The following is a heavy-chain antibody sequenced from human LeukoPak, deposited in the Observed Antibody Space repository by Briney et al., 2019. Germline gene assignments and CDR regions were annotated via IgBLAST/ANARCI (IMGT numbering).Heavy chain of an antibody. J-gene: IGHJ4*02. Sequence: GGSLRLSCAASEFTFSSYAMSWVRLAPGKGLEWVSGITGGGGSTYYADSVRGRFTISRDNSKNTLYLQMNSLRTDDTAVYHCARGLGLPAALYYFDYWGQGTLVTVSS. V-gene: IGHV3-23*01. CDR3: ARGLGLPAALYYFDY. D-gene: IGHD2-2*01. CDR1: EFTFSSYA. CDR2: ITGGGGST.